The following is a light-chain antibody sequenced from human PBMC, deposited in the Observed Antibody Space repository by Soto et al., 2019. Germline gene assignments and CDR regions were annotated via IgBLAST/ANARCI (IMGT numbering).Light chain of an antibody. CDR3: QHYVTWPLT. J-gene: IGKJ4*01. CDR2: DIS. Sequence: EIVLTQSPATLSLSPGERATLSCRASQSISHYLAWYQQKPGQAPRLLIYDISTRATGVPARFSGSGSGAEFTLTISSLQSEDFAVYYCQHYVTWPLTFGGGTKVDIK. CDR1: QSISHY. V-gene: IGKV3-15*01.